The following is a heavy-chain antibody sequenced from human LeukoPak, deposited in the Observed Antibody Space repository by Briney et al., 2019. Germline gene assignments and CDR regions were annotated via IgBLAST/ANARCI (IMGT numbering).Heavy chain of an antibody. D-gene: IGHD3-10*01. CDR3: ARRRIYYGSGSYYYYYSYMDV. CDR1: GGSFSGYY. CDR2: IKHSGST. Sequence: SETLSLTCAVYGGSFSGYYWSWIRQPPGKGLEWIGEIKHSGSTNYNPSRKSRVTISVDTSKNQFSLTPSSAPAADTAVYYCARRRIYYGSGSYYYYYSYMDVWGKGTTVTISS. V-gene: IGHV4-34*01. J-gene: IGHJ6*03.